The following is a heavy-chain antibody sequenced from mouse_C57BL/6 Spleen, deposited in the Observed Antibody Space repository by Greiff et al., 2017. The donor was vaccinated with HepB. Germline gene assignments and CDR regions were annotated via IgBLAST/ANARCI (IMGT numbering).Heavy chain of an antibody. CDR1: GYTFTSYW. D-gene: IGHD1-1*01. CDR3: ARKYYYGSSYYFDY. V-gene: IGHV1-50*01. Sequence: QVQLKQPGAELVKPGASVKLSCKASGYTFTSYWMQWVKQRPGQGLEWIGEIDPSDSYTNYNQKFKGKATLTVDTSSSTAYMQLSSLTSEDSAVYYCARKYYYGSSYYFDYWGQGTTLTVSS. CDR2: IDPSDSYT. J-gene: IGHJ2*01.